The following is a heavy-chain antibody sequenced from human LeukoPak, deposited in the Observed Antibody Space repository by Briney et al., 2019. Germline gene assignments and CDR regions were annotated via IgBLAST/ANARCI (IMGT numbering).Heavy chain of an antibody. J-gene: IGHJ6*03. CDR3: ARPGDYYDSSGYYYHYYMDV. CDR1: GFTFSSYS. D-gene: IGHD3-22*01. CDR2: VSSSSSYI. Sequence: GGSLRLSCAGSGFTFSSYSMNWVRQAPGKGLEWVSSVSSSSSYIYYADSVKGRFTISRDNAKNSLYLQMNSLRAEDTAVYYCARPGDYYDSSGYYYHYYMDVWGKGTTVTVSS. V-gene: IGHV3-21*01.